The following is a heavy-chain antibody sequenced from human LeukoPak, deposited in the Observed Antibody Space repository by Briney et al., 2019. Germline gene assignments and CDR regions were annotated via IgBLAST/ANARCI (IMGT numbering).Heavy chain of an antibody. CDR3: ARAGIWGFNWNPVSPFDY. CDR1: GGTFSSYA. V-gene: IGHV1-69*05. D-gene: IGHD1-20*01. CDR2: IIPIFGTP. J-gene: IGHJ4*02. Sequence: SVKVSCKASGGTFSSYAISWVRQAPGQGLEWMGGIIPIFGTPNYAQKVQGRVRITMDESTSTAYMEVSSLGYEDRAVYYCARAGIWGFNWNPVSPFDYWGQGTLVTVCS.